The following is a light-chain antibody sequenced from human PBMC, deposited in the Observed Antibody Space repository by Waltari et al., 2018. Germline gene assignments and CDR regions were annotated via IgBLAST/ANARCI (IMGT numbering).Light chain of an antibody. J-gene: IGLJ1*01. V-gene: IGLV2-14*01. CDR2: EVS. CDR1: DSDVGAYDF. CDR3: SSYTTSSAPGV. Sequence: QSALTQPASVSGSPGQSITISCSGTDSDVGAYDFVSWYQQHPGKAPHLIIYEVSNRPSGISNRFSASKSGNTASLTISELQAEDEADYYCSSYTTSSAPGVFGTGTRVTVL.